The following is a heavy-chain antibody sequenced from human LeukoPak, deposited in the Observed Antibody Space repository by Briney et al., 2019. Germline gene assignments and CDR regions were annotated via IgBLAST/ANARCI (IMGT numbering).Heavy chain of an antibody. CDR1: GGSISSGDYY. V-gene: IGHV4-30-4*01. D-gene: IGHD1-26*01. J-gene: IGHJ3*02. CDR2: IYHSGST. Sequence: PSETLSLTCTVSGGSISSGDYYWSWIRQPPGKGLEWIGYIYHSGSTYYNPSLKSRVTISVDTSKNQFSLKLSSVTAADTAVYYSVGATIGAFDIWGQGTMVTVSS. CDR3: VGATIGAFDI.